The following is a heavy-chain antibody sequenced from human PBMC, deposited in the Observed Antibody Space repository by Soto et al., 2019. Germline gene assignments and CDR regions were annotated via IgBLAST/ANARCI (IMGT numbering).Heavy chain of an antibody. CDR1: GFTFSSYW. D-gene: IGHD6-13*01. Sequence: EVQLMESGGGLVQPGESLRLSCAGSGFTFSSYWMSWVRQAPGKGLEWVANIKQDGSETDYVDSVKGRFTISRDNAKNFLYLQMNSLGAEDTAVYYCAAWARSSWFDYWGQGTLVTVSS. J-gene: IGHJ4*02. CDR3: AAWARSSWFDY. V-gene: IGHV3-7*05. CDR2: IKQDGSET.